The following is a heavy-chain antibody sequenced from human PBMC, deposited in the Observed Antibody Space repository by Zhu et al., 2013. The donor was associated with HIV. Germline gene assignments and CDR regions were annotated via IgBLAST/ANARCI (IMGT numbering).Heavy chain of an antibody. J-gene: IGHJ6*02. D-gene: IGHD3-22*01. CDR3: ARMYYYDSSGYSYGMDV. CDR1: GYTFTGYY. CDR2: INPNSGGT. V-gene: IGHV1-2*02. Sequence: QVQLVQSGAEVKKPGASVKVSCKASGYTFTGYYMHWVRQAPGQGLEWMGWINPNSGGTEYAQKFQGRVTMTRDTSISTAYMELSRLRSDDTAVYYCARMYYYDSSGYSYGMDVWGQGTTVHRLL.